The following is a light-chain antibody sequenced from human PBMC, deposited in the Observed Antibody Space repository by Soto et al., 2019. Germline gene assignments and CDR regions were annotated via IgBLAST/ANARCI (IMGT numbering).Light chain of an antibody. CDR1: RILDGNY. CDR2: GAS. Sequence: LTKYTGNLSLSHGERATLSCVASRILDGNYLAWYQQKPGQAPRLLIYGASTRATGIPDRFSGSGSGTEFTLTISRLEPEDSALYHCQQHHGYSPPRWSLGQGTKVDVK. J-gene: IGKJ1*01. CDR3: QQHHGYSPPRWS. V-gene: IGKV3-20*01.